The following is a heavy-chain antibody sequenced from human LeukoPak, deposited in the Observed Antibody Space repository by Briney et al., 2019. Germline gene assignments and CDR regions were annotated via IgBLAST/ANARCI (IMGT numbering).Heavy chain of an antibody. D-gene: IGHD1-14*01. Sequence: GGSLRLSCAASGFTFSSYAMSWVRQAPGKGLEWVSAISGSGGSTYYADSVKGRFTISRDNSKNTMSVQMDDPRAEDTAVYYCTRYNNDHFDYWGQGTLVTVSS. CDR3: TRYNNDHFDY. CDR2: ISGSGGST. J-gene: IGHJ4*02. V-gene: IGHV3-23*01. CDR1: GFTFSSYA.